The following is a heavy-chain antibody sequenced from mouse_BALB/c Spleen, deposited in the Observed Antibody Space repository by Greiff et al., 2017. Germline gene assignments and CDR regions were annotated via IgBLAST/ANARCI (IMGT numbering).Heavy chain of an antibody. CDR2: IDPENGNT. J-gene: IGHJ2*01. V-gene: IGHV14-1*02. CDR1: GFNIKDYY. CDR3: ARLIHYFDY. Sequence: EVQLKESGAELVRPGALVKLSCKASGFNIKDYYMHWVKQRPEQGLEWIGWIDPENGNTIYDPKFQGKASITADTSSNTAYLQLSSLTSEDTAVYYCARLIHYFDYWGQGTTLTVSS.